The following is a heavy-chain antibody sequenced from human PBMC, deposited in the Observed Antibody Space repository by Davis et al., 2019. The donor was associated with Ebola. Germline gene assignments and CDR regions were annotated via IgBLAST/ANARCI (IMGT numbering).Heavy chain of an antibody. CDR2: INPNSGGT. V-gene: IGHV1-2*06. CDR3: ARGGGNIVVVPADTIYGMDV. Sequence: ASVKVSCKASGYTFTSYGITWVRQAPGQGLEWMGRINPNSGGTNYAQKFQGRVTMTRDTSISTAYMELSRLRSDDTAVYYCARGGGNIVVVPADTIYGMDVWGKGTTVTVSS. CDR1: GYTFTSYG. J-gene: IGHJ6*04. D-gene: IGHD2-2*01.